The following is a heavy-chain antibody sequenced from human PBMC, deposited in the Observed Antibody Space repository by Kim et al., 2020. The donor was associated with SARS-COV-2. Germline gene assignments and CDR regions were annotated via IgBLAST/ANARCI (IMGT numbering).Heavy chain of an antibody. V-gene: IGHV1-46*01. Sequence: TYAQQFQGRVTQTRDTSTSTVYMELSSLKSEDTAVYYCAREGRGEGGFDYWGQGTLVTVSS. CDR3: AREGRGEGGFDY. D-gene: IGHD3-10*01. J-gene: IGHJ4*02.